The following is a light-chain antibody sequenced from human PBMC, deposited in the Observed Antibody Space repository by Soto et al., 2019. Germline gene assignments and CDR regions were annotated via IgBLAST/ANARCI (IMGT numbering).Light chain of an antibody. CDR3: QQYNSYQWT. Sequence: DIQMSQSPSTLSASVGDSVTITCRASQNIRNLLAWYQQKPGKAPNPLIYDASSLKSGVPSRFSGSGSGTEFTLTISSLQPDDFATYYCQQYNSYQWTFGQGTKVEIK. CDR1: QNIRNL. J-gene: IGKJ1*01. V-gene: IGKV1-5*01. CDR2: DAS.